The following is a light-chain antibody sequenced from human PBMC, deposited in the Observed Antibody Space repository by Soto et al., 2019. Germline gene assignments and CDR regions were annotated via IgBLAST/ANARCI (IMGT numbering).Light chain of an antibody. J-gene: IGKJ1*01. Sequence: DIVMTQSPDSLAVSLGERATINCKSSQSLLYSSNNKNYLSWYQQKPGQPPKLLIHWASNREFGVPDRFSGSGSGTDFTLTISSLQTEDVAVYYCQQYYETPWTFGQWTKVEIK. CDR1: QSLLYSSNNKNY. CDR2: WAS. V-gene: IGKV4-1*01. CDR3: QQYYETPWT.